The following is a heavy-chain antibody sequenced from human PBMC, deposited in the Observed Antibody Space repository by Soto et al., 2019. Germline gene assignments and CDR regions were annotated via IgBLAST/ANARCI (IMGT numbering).Heavy chain of an antibody. CDR2: IYTSGST. V-gene: IGHV4-4*07. J-gene: IGHJ6*02. D-gene: IGHD6-13*01. CDR3: ERQQLASYYYYGMDV. CDR1: GGSISSYY. Sequence: PSETLSLTCTVSGGSISSYYWSWIRQPAGKGLEWIGRIYTSGSTNYNPSLKSRVTMSVDTSKNQFSLKLSSVTAADTAVYYCERQQLASYYYYGMDVWGQGTTVTVSS.